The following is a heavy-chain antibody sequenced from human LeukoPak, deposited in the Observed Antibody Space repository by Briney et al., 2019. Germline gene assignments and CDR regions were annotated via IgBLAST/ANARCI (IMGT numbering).Heavy chain of an antibody. CDR3: AKERSEWELLSWFDL. J-gene: IGHJ2*01. V-gene: IGHV3-23*01. Sequence: GGSLRLSCAASGFTFSSYAMSWVRQAPGKGLEWVSAISGSGGSTYYADSVKGRFTISRDNSKNTLYLQMNSLRAEGTAVYYCAKERSEWELLSWFDLWGRGTLVTVSS. CDR2: ISGSGGST. CDR1: GFTFSSYA. D-gene: IGHD1-26*01.